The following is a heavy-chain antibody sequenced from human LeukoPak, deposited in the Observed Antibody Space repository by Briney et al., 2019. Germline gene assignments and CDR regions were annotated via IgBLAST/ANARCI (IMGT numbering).Heavy chain of an antibody. D-gene: IGHD2-21*02. CDR2: ISYDGSNK. CDR1: GFTFSSYG. CDR3: AKDLGRVTAHYYFDY. J-gene: IGHJ4*02. Sequence: GRSLRLSCAASGFTFSSYGMHWVRQAPGKGLEWVAVISYDGSNKYYADSVKGRFTISRDNSKNTLYLQMNSLRAEDTAVYYCAKDLGRVTAHYYFDYWGQGTLVTVSS. V-gene: IGHV3-30*18.